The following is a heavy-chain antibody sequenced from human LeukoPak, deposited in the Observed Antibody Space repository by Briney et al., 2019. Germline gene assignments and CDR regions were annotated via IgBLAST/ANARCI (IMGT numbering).Heavy chain of an antibody. J-gene: IGHJ4*02. CDR1: GYTFTDYY. V-gene: IGHV1-46*01. CDR2: INPSGGST. Sequence: ASVKVSCKASGYTFTDYYIHWVRQAPGQGLEWMGIINPSGGSTSYAQKFQGRVTMTRDTSTSTVYMELSSLRSEDTAVYYCARVSYYGSGSYGLFDYWGQGTLVTVSS. D-gene: IGHD3-10*01. CDR3: ARVSYYGSGSYGLFDY.